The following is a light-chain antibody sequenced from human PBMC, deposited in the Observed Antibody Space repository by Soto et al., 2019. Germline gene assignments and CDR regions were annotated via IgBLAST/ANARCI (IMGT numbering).Light chain of an antibody. J-gene: IGLJ3*02. CDR3: QSYESSLSGWV. Sequence: QSVLTQPPSVSGAPGQRVTISCTGSSSNIGAGYDVHWYQQLPGTAPKLLIYGNSNRPSGFPDRFSGSKSGTSASLAITGLRAEDEADYYCQSYESSLSGWVFGGGTQLTVL. CDR1: SSNIGAGYD. CDR2: GNS. V-gene: IGLV1-40*01.